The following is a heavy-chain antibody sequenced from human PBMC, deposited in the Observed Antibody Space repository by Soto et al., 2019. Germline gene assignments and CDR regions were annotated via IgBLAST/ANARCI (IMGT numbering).Heavy chain of an antibody. CDR3: ARGDGSGWLHDY. CDR1: GFTFKNYA. J-gene: IGHJ4*02. V-gene: IGHV3-30*04. D-gene: IGHD6-19*01. CDR2: ISYDGRHQ. Sequence: QVQLMESGGGLVQPGRSLRLSCAAAGFTFKNYAMHWVRQAPGKGLEWVALISYDGRHQNYADSVKGRFTISRDSSKNTVYLQMNSLRLEDTAVYYCARGDGSGWLHDYWGQGTLVTVSS.